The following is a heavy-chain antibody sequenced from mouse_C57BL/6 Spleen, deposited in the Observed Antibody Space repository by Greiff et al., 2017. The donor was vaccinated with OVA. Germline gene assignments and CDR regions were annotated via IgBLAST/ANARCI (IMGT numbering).Heavy chain of an antibody. V-gene: IGHV1-50*01. J-gene: IGHJ2*01. CDR3: ARLIQHGNSAFDD. D-gene: IGHD2-1*01. CDR1: GYTFTSYW. Sequence: QVQLQQPGAELVKPGASVKLSCKASGYTFTSYWMQWVKQRPGQGLEWIGEIDPSDSYTNYNQKFKGKATLTVDTSSSTAYMQLSSLTSEDSAVYYCARLIQHGNSAFDDWGQGTTLTVSS. CDR2: IDPSDSYT.